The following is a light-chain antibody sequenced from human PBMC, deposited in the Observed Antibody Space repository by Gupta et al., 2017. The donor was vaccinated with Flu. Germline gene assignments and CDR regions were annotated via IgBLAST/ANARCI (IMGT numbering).Light chain of an antibody. CDR1: QSVLYSSNNKNY. J-gene: IGKJ2*01. CDR3: QQYDSNPLYT. CDR2: WAS. V-gene: IGKV4-1*01. Sequence: DIVMTQSPDSLAVSLGERATINCKSSQSVLYSSNNKNYLAWYQQKPGQPPKLLIYWASTREAGVPDRFSGSGFGKDFTLTISSRQAEDVAVYYCQQYDSNPLYTFGQGTKLDIK.